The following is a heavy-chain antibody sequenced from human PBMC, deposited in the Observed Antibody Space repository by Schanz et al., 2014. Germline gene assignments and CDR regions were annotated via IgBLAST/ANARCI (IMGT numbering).Heavy chain of an antibody. D-gene: IGHD2-2*01. V-gene: IGHV3-30*04. CDR1: GFTFSSYA. Sequence: QVQLVESGGGVGQPGSSLRLSCAASGFTFSSYALHWVRPAPGMGLEWVAFVPFDGSQKFYADSVKGRFTISRDNSKNTVYLQMNSLRPGDTAVYYCARESSNDIVLVPGAVFDHWGQGILVTVSS. J-gene: IGHJ4*02. CDR3: ARESSNDIVLVPGAVFDH. CDR2: VPFDGSQK.